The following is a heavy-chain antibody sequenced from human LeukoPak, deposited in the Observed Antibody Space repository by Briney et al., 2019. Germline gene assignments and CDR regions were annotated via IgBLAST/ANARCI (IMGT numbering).Heavy chain of an antibody. V-gene: IGHV1-18*01. D-gene: IGHD6-6*01. Sequence: ASVKVSCKASGYTFTSYGISWVRQAPGQGLEGMGWISAYNGNTNYAQKLQGRVTMTTDPSTSTAYMELRSLRSDDTAVYYCAVSGQLGDYFDYWGQGTLVTVSS. CDR2: ISAYNGNT. J-gene: IGHJ4*02. CDR3: AVSGQLGDYFDY. CDR1: GYTFTSYG.